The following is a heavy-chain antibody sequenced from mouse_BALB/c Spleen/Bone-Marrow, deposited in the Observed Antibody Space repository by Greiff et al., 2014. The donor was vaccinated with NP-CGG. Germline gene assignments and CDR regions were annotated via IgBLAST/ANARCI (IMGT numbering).Heavy chain of an antibody. CDR2: IDPANGNT. V-gene: IGHV14-3*02. J-gene: IGHJ2*01. D-gene: IGHD2-4*01. Sequence: VQLQQSGAEVVKPGASVKLSCTASGFNIKDTYMHWVKQRPEQGLEWIGRIDPANGNTKYDPKFQGKTTITADTSSNTAYLQHSSLTSEDTAVYYCARNDYGVYFDYRGQGTTLTVSS. CDR3: ARNDYGVYFDY. CDR1: GFNIKDTY.